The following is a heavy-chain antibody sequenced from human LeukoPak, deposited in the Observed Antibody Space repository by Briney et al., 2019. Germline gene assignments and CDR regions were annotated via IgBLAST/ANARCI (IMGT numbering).Heavy chain of an antibody. J-gene: IGHJ3*02. CDR1: GGTFSSYA. CDR3: ARLRIPAAGTDAFDI. V-gene: IGHV1-69*04. D-gene: IGHD6-13*01. Sequence: SVKVSCKASGGTFSSYAISWVRQAPGQGLEWMGRIIPILGIANYAQKFQGRVTITTDESTSTAYMELSSLRSEDTAVYYCARLRIPAAGTDAFDIWGQGTMVTVSS. CDR2: IIPILGIA.